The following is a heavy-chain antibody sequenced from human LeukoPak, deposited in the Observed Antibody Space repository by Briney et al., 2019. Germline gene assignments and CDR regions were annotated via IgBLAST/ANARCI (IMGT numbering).Heavy chain of an antibody. CDR3: ARSSIAARGWFDP. CDR1: GFTFSSYW. Sequence: PGGSLRLSCAASGFTFSSYWMSWVRQAPGKGLEWVGNIKQDGSEKYYVDSVKGRFTISRDNAKNSLYLQMNSLRAEDTAVYYCARSSIAARGWFDPWGQGTLVTVSS. J-gene: IGHJ5*02. D-gene: IGHD6-6*01. CDR2: IKQDGSEK. V-gene: IGHV3-7*05.